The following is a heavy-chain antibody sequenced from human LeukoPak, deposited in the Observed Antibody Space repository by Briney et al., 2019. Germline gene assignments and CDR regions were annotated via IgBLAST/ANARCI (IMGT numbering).Heavy chain of an antibody. Sequence: GGSLRLSCAASGFTFSSYAMSWVRQAPGRGLEWVSAISGSGGSTYYADSVKGRFTISRDNSKNTLYLQMNSLRAEDTAVYYCAKVGDFWYYYYYMDVWGKGTTVTVSS. D-gene: IGHD3-3*01. CDR2: ISGSGGST. CDR1: GFTFSSYA. J-gene: IGHJ6*03. CDR3: AKVGDFWYYYYYMDV. V-gene: IGHV3-23*01.